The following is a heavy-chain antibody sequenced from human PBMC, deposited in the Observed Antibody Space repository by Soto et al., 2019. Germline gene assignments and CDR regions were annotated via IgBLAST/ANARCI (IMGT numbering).Heavy chain of an antibody. D-gene: IGHD6-13*01. Sequence: PWGSLRLSCAASGFTFSSYAIILFRHAPWKGLEWVSAISGSGGSTYYADSVKGRFTISRDNSKNTLYLQMNSLRAEDTAVYYCAKYADQLYSSSDYWGQGTLVTVSS. J-gene: IGHJ4*02. CDR3: AKYADQLYSSSDY. CDR2: ISGSGGST. CDR1: GFTFSSYA. V-gene: IGHV3-23*01.